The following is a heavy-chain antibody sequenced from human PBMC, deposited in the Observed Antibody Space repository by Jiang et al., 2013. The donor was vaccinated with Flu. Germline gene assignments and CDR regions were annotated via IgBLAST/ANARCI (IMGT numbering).Heavy chain of an antibody. V-gene: IGHV3-23*04. CDR3: AREIGGSGWYTVDS. D-gene: IGHD6-19*01. CDR1: GFSFSTYA. CDR2: IRHDGPKT. J-gene: IGHJ4*02. Sequence: DVQLVESGGGLVQPGGPVRVSCAASGFSFSTYAMTWVRQAPGKGLVWVSTIRHDGPKTYYIDSVKGRFTISRDNSKSTLYLQMDSLRDEDTAVYYCAREIGGSGWYTVDSWGQGTLVTVSS.